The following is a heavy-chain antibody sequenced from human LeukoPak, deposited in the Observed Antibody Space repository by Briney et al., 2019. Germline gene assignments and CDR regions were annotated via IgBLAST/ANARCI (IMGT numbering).Heavy chain of an antibody. D-gene: IGHD2-8*01. CDR1: GVSVNAYS. Sequence: SETLSLTCAVQGVSVNAYSWSWIRHSPGKGLEWIGEINHSGGTNYNPSLKSRATISVDTSESQFSLRVTSVTAADTAVYYCARIRCGHTDDRCYNYWGQGTLVTVSS. CDR3: ARIRCGHTDDRCYNY. J-gene: IGHJ4*02. V-gene: IGHV4-34*01. CDR2: INHSGGT.